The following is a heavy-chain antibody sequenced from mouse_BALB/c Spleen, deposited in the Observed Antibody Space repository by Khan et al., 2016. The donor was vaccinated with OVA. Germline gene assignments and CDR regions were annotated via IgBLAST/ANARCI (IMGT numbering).Heavy chain of an antibody. CDR3: TRQGYCAWFTY. Sequence: VQLKESGPELMKPGASVKISCKASGYSFTSYYIHWVMQSHGKSLEWIGYIDPFSGGTTYNQKFKGKATLTVDKSSSTAYIHLSSLTSEDSAVYYCTRQGYCAWFTYWGQGTLVTVSA. D-gene: IGHD2-3*01. CDR2: IDPFSGGT. J-gene: IGHJ3*01. CDR1: GYSFTSYY. V-gene: IGHV1S135*01.